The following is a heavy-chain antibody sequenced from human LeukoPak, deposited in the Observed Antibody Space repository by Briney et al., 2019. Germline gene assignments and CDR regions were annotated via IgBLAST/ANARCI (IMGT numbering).Heavy chain of an antibody. D-gene: IGHD2-15*01. V-gene: IGHV1-18*01. CDR1: GGTFSSYG. Sequence: ASVKVSCKASGGTFSSYGISWVRQAPGQGLEWMGWISAYNGNTNYAQKLQGRVTMTTDTSTSTAYMELRSLRSDDTAVYYCARGHFDCSGGSCYLDYWGQGTLVTVSS. J-gene: IGHJ4*02. CDR3: ARGHFDCSGGSCYLDY. CDR2: ISAYNGNT.